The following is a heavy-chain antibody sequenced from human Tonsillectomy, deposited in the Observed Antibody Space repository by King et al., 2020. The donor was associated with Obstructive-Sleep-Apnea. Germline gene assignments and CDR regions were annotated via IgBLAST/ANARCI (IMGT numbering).Heavy chain of an antibody. CDR3: ARDVLDSSGWEHRTY. J-gene: IGHJ4*02. CDR2: ISFDSAKK. V-gene: IGHV3-33*01. D-gene: IGHD3-22*01. CDR1: GFTFNTYG. Sequence: VQLVESGGGMVQPGRSLRLSCAASGFTFNTYGMHWVRQAPGKGLEWVAFISFDSAKKTYADSVKGRFSVSRDNSKNTMFLQMDSLRAEDTAMYYCARDVLDSSGWEHRTYWGQGTLVTVSS.